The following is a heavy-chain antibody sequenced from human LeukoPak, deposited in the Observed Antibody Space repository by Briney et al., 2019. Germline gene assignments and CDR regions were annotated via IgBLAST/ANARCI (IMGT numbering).Heavy chain of an antibody. V-gene: IGHV1-2*02. CDR1: GYTFTVYY. CDR2: INPNNGGR. J-gene: IGHJ6*02. Sequence: ASVKVSFKASGYTFTVYYMHWVRQAPGPGLEWMGGINPNNGGRNYAQKFQGRVTMTRDRSISTAYMELSRLRSDDTAVYYCARVGYCSSTSCYTYYYYGMDVWGQGTTVTVSS. CDR3: ARVGYCSSTSCYTYYYYGMDV. D-gene: IGHD2-2*02.